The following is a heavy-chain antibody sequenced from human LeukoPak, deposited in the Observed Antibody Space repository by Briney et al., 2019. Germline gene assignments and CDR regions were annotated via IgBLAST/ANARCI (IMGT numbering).Heavy chain of an antibody. V-gene: IGHV4-59*01. D-gene: IGHD2-8*01. CDR3: ARHPVWPYYFEY. Sequence: SETLSLTCTVSGGSFSDYYWSWIRQPPGKGLEWIGYIYYSGNTNYNPSLRSRVTISVDTSKNQISLTLSSVTAADTAVYYCARHPVWPYYFEYWGQGALVTVSS. CDR1: GGSFSDYY. J-gene: IGHJ4*02. CDR2: IYYSGNT.